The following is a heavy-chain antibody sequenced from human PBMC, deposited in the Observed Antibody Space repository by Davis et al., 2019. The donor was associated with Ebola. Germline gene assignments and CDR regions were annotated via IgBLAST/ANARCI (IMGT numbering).Heavy chain of an antibody. D-gene: IGHD6-6*01. CDR2: ISHSGST. V-gene: IGHV4-38-2*02. CDR3: ARRALYSSFPTFDF. J-gene: IGHJ4*02. CDR1: GFSISGGYY. Sequence: SETLSLTCSVSGFSISGGYYWGWIRQAPGKGMEWIGSISHSGSTYFTPSLASRVTISIDTSKNQFSLTLSSVTAADTAVYYCARRALYSSFPTFDFWGQGARVTVSS.